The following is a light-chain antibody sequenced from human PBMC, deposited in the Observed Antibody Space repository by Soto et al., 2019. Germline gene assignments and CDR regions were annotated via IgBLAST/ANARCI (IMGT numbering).Light chain of an antibody. CDR1: QSVSSN. J-gene: IGKJ4*01. CDR3: QQYNNCPLT. CDR2: GAS. Sequence: EIVMTQSPATLSVSPGERATLSCRASQSVSSNLAWYQPKPGQAPRLLIYGASTRATGIPARFSGSGSGTEFTLTISSLQSEDFAVYYCQQYNNCPLTFGGGTKVEIK. V-gene: IGKV3-15*01.